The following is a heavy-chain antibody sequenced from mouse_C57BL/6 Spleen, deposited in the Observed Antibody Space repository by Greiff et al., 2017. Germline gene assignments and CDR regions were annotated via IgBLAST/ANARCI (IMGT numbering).Heavy chain of an antibody. D-gene: IGHD2-4*01. CDR2: ISYDGSN. Sequence: EVKLQESGPGLVKPSQSLSLTCSVTGYSITSGYYWNWIRQFPGNKLEWMGYISYDGSNNYNPSLKNRISITRDTSKNQFFLKLNSVTTEDTATYYCARRDYDDSYFDYWGQGTTLTVSS. J-gene: IGHJ2*01. V-gene: IGHV3-6*01. CDR1: GYSITSGYY. CDR3: ARRDYDDSYFDY.